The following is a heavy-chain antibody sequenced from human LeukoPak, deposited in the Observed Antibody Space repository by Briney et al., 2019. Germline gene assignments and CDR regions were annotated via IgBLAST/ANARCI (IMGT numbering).Heavy chain of an antibody. CDR2: ISYDGSNK. D-gene: IGHD3-3*01. V-gene: IGHV3-30*01. CDR1: GFTFSSYA. Sequence: PGGSLRLSCAASGFTFSSYAMHWVRQAPGKGLECVAVISYDGSNKYSADSVKGRFTISRDNSKNTLYLQMTSLRAEDTAVYYCARDERHYDFCNYWGQGTLVTVSS. J-gene: IGHJ4*02. CDR3: ARDERHYDFCNY.